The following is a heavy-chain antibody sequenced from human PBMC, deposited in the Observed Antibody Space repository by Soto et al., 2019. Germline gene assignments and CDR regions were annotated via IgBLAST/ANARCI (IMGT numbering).Heavy chain of an antibody. CDR1: GFPFTRYA. D-gene: IGHD3-22*01. J-gene: IGHJ5*02. Sequence: QVHLVESGGGVVQPGRSLTLSCTASGFPFTRYAMHWVRQAPGKGLEWVAVISYDGGDRIYADSVKGRSTISRDNSNNTLYLPMTSLRAEGTDVYYCACDRYYHNSFFEPWGQGTLVTVS. CDR2: ISYDGGDR. V-gene: IGHV3-30-3*01. CDR3: ACDRYYHNSFFEP.